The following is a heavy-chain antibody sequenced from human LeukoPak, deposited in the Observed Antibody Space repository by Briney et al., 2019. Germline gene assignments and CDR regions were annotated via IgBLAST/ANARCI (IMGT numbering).Heavy chain of an antibody. V-gene: IGHV4-34*01. Sequence: SETLSLTCAVYGGSFSGYYWSWIRQPPGKGLEWIGAINHSGSTNYNPSLKSRATISVDTSKNQFSLKLSSVTAADTAVYYCAGGLAAFDYWGQGTLVTVSS. CDR2: INHSGST. CDR1: GGSFSGYY. D-gene: IGHD6-19*01. CDR3: AGGLAAFDY. J-gene: IGHJ4*02.